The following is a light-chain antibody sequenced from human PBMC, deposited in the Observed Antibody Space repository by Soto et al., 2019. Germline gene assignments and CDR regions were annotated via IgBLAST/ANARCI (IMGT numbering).Light chain of an antibody. Sequence: EIGRTQSPASLSVSPGERVTLSCRAGQGVTTNFAWYQQKSGQSPRLLIYDVSTRATGVPARFSGTGSETDFTLTISGLQSEDSAVYFCQQYNNWPFPFGQGTRLEIK. CDR2: DVS. J-gene: IGKJ5*01. V-gene: IGKV3-15*01. CDR3: QQYNNWPFP. CDR1: QGVTTN.